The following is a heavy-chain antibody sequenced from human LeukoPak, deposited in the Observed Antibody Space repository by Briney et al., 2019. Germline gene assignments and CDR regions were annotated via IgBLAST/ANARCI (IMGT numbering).Heavy chain of an antibody. Sequence: SVKASCKASGGTFSSYAISWVRQAPGQGLEWMGGIIPIFGTANYAQKFQGRVTITTDESTSTAYMELSSLRSEDTAVYYCARGGVVTAIRGYYYYMDVWGKGTTVTVSS. D-gene: IGHD2-21*02. V-gene: IGHV1-69*05. CDR1: GGTFSSYA. CDR3: ARGGVVTAIRGYYYYMDV. J-gene: IGHJ6*03. CDR2: IIPIFGTA.